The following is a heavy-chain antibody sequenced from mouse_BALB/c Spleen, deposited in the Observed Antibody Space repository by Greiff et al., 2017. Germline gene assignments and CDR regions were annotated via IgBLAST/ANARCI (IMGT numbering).Heavy chain of an antibody. D-gene: IGHD1-1*01. CDR2: ISYSGSN. CDR1: GDSITSGY. Sequence: VQLQQSGPSLVKPSQTLSLTCSVTGDSITSGYWNWIRKFPGNKLEYMGYISYSGSNYYNPSLKSRISITRDTSKNQYYLQLNSVTTEDTATYYCARGYGSRSAWFAYWGQGTLVTVSA. CDR3: ARGYGSRSAWFAY. J-gene: IGHJ3*01. V-gene: IGHV3-8*02.